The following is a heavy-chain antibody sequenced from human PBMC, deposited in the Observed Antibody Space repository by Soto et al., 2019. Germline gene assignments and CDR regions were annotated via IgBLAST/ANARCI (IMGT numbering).Heavy chain of an antibody. CDR2: LSSDGFGA. CDR1: GFSLSPYW. V-gene: IGHV3-74*03. D-gene: IGHD3-16*01. CDR3: ARDLGGPDY. J-gene: IGHJ4*02. Sequence: GGSLRLSCAASGFSLSPYWMHWVRQVPGRGLEWVARLSSDGFGAAYADSVKGRFFISRGIARNTLSLQMNSLRADDTAVYYCARDLGGPDYWGRGTSVTVS.